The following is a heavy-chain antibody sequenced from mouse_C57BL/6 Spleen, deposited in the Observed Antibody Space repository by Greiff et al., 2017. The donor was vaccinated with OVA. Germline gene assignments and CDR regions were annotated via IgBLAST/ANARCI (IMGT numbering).Heavy chain of an antibody. CDR2: IWTGGGT. J-gene: IGHJ1*03. V-gene: IGHV2-9-1*01. CDR3: ARNRYGSSFYWYFDV. D-gene: IGHD1-1*01. Sequence: VMLVESGPGLVAPSQSLSITCTVSGFSLTSYAISWVRQPPGKGLEWLGVIWTGGGTNYNSAHKSRLSISKDNSKSQVFLKMNSLQTDDTARYYCARNRYGSSFYWYFDVWGTGTTVTVSS. CDR1: GFSLTSYA.